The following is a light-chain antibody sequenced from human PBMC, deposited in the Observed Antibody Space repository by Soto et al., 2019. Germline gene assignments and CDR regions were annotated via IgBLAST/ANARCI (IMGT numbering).Light chain of an antibody. V-gene: IGLV2-23*02. CDR2: EVS. CDR3: CSYAGSNYV. J-gene: IGLJ1*01. CDR1: SSDVGNYNL. Sequence: QSVLTQPASASGSPRQSITISCTGTSSDVGNYNLVSWYQHHPGKAPKLIIYEVSKRPSGVSNRFSGSKSGDTASLTISGLQAEDEADYYCCSYAGSNYVFGTGTKVTVL.